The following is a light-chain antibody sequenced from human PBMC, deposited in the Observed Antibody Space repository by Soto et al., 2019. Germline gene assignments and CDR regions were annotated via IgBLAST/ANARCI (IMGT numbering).Light chain of an antibody. CDR2: GAS. V-gene: IGKV3-20*01. J-gene: IGKJ4*01. CDR1: QSVSGTY. Sequence: EIVLTQSPGTLSLSPGERVILSCRASQSVSGTYLAWYQQKPGQAPRLLIFGASNRATGIPDRFSGSGSGTDFTLTISGLEPEDCAVYKCQQDGSSPLNFGGGTKVEIK. CDR3: QQDGSSPLN.